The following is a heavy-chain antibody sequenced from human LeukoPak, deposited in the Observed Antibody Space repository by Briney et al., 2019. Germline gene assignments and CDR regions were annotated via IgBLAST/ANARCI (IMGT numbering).Heavy chain of an antibody. CDR1: GGSFSGYY. D-gene: IGHD5-18*01. CDR2: INHSGST. J-gene: IGHJ4*02. CDR3: ARLFGQLWLFGGFGEFDY. Sequence: SETLSLTCAVYGGSFSGYYWSWIRQPPGKGLEWIGEINHSGSTNYNPSLKSRVTISVDTSKNQFSLKLSSVTAADTAVYYCARLFGQLWLFGGFGEFDYWGQGTLVTVSS. V-gene: IGHV4-34*01.